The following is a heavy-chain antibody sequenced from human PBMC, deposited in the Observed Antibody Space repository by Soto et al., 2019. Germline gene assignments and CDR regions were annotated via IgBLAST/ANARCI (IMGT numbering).Heavy chain of an antibody. CDR3: ARLDKGSYHSNHRYYYALDV. Sequence: SVKVSCKASGGVFRRYAISWVRQAPGQGLEWLGGIVPIFGTTNSAQKFQGRITIVAEESTSTAYMDLSSLRSDDTAVYYCARLDKGSYHSNHRYYYALDVCDQGHTVT. D-gene: IGHD3-16*02. J-gene: IGHJ6*02. CDR1: GGVFRRYA. V-gene: IGHV1-69*13. CDR2: IVPIFGTT.